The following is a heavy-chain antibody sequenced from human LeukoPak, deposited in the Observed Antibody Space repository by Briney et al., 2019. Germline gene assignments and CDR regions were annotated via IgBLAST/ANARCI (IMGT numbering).Heavy chain of an antibody. J-gene: IGHJ4*02. V-gene: IGHV3-72*01. D-gene: IGHD1-26*01. Sequence: GGSLRLSCAASGFTFSDHYIDWVRQAPGKGLEWVARTRNKVNSYTTAYAASVTGRFTVSRDDSSNSVYLQMNSLKTEDTAVYYCTTDWYSGSYRYQYYFDYWGQGTLVTVSS. CDR1: GFTFSDHY. CDR3: TTDWYSGSYRYQYYFDY. CDR2: TRNKVNSYTT.